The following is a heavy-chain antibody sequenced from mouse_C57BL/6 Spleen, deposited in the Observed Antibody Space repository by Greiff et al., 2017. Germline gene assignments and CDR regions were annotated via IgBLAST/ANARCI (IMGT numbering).Heavy chain of an antibody. CDR1: GYAFTNYL. CDR2: INPGSGGT. Sequence: QVQLQQSGAELVRPGTSVKVSCKASGYAFTNYLIEWVKQRPGQGLEWIGVINPGSGGTNYNEKFKGKATLTAAKSSSTAYMQRSSLTSEDSAVYFCARRDIWYFDVWGTGTTVTVSS. V-gene: IGHV1-54*01. CDR3: ARRDIWYFDV. J-gene: IGHJ1*03.